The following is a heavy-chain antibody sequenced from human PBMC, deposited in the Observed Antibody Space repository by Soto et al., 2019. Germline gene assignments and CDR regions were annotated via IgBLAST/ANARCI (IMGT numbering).Heavy chain of an antibody. V-gene: IGHV1-2*02. Sequence: QVQLVQSGAEVKKPGASVNVSCEASGYTFTGSSIHLVRQAPGQGLEWMGYINPNSGGTIFAQKFQGRVTMTRDTSISTDYMELSRVASADTAVYYCARDLTGYPNYWGQGTLVTVAS. J-gene: IGHJ4*02. D-gene: IGHD7-27*01. CDR1: GYTFTGSS. CDR3: ARDLTGYPNY. CDR2: INPNSGGT.